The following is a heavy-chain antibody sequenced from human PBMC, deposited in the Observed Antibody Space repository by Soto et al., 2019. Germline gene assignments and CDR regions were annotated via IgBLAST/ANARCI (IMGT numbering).Heavy chain of an antibody. CDR1: SGPISSTKW. V-gene: IGHV4-4*01. Sequence: LRRTLSPTCIFSSGPISSTKWWGWVRQPPGRGLEWIGAIYHSGSINYNPSLGSRVTISVDKSKNQFSLNLISVTAADTAVYFCVKEGSGWSYLDHRGQRILVTVSS. CDR3: VKEGSGWSYLDH. CDR2: IYHSGSI. J-gene: IGHJ4*02. D-gene: IGHD6-19*01.